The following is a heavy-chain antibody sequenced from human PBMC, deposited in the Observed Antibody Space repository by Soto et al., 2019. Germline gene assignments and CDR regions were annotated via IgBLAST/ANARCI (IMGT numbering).Heavy chain of an antibody. D-gene: IGHD3-3*01. J-gene: IGHJ6*02. V-gene: IGHV4-34*01. CDR1: GGSFSGYY. CDR3: ARGHPITIFGVVIRNYYYYYGMDV. Sequence: KASETLSLTCAVYGGSFSGYYWSWIRQPPGKGLEWIGEINHSGSTNYNPSLKSRVTISVDTSKNQFSLKLSSVTAADTAVYYCARGHPITIFGVVIRNYYYYYGMDVWGQGTTVTVSS. CDR2: INHSGST.